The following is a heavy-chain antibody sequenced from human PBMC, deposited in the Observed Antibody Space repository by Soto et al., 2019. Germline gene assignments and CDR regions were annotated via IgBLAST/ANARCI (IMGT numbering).Heavy chain of an antibody. CDR1: GFTFSDYY. V-gene: IGHV3-11*01. Sequence: VESLGLSCTTSGFTFSDYYMTWFRQAPGKGLEWISYMSGSGDAIYYSDSVKGRFTISRDNPKNSHLLEMNSLRVEDQAMYYYVRSKLYYGMDGWGQGNTVTVAS. D-gene: IGHD1-7*01. CDR2: MSGSGDAI. CDR3: VRSKLYYGMDG. J-gene: IGHJ6*02.